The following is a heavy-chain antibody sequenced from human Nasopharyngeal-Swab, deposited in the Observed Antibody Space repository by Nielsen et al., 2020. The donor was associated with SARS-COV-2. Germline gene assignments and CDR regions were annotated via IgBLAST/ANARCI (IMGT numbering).Heavy chain of an antibody. J-gene: IGHJ5*02. Sequence: WERQAPGHGLEWMGGIIPIFGTANYAQKFQGRVTITADESTSTAYMELSSLRSEDTAVYYCARDRIVGATSAFDPWGQGTLVTVSS. V-gene: IGHV1-69*01. CDR2: IIPIFGTA. CDR3: ARDRIVGATSAFDP. D-gene: IGHD1-26*01.